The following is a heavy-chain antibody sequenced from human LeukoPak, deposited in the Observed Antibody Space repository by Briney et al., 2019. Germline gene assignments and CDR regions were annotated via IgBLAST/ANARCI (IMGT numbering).Heavy chain of an antibody. CDR3: ARAISGSYYFFDY. D-gene: IGHD1-26*01. CDR1: GGPISSYY. J-gene: IGHJ4*02. CDR2: IYYSGST. V-gene: IGHV4-59*08. Sequence: SETLSLTCTVSGGPISSYYWSWIRQPPGKGLEWIGYIYYSGSTNYNPSLKSRVTISVDTSKNQFSLKLSSVTAADTAVYYCARAISGSYYFFDYWGQGTLVTVSS.